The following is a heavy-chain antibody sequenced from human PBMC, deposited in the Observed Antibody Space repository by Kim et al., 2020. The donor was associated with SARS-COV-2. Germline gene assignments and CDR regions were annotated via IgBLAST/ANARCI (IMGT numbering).Heavy chain of an antibody. CDR3: ARQIEGYDVLTGYYTHYYFDY. Sequence: GGSLRLSCAGSGFLFSTYGMDWVRQAPGRGLEWVSSISSTGSYIYYADSVKGRFTIYRDNAKNSVYLQLSSLRAEDTAIYYCARQIEGYDVLTGYYTHYYFDYWGQGTLVTVSS. D-gene: IGHD3-9*01. CDR2: ISSTGSYI. J-gene: IGHJ4*02. V-gene: IGHV3-21*06. CDR1: GFLFSTYG.